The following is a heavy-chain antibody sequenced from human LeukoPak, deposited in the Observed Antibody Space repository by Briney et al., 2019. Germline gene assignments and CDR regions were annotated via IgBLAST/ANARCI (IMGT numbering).Heavy chain of an antibody. CDR1: GYSISSGYY. D-gene: IGHD5-12*01. J-gene: IGHJ4*02. V-gene: IGHV4-38-2*02. CDR3: ARDVRGYSGYGPEAY. Sequence: SETLSLTCTVSGYSISSGYYWGWIRQPPGKGLEWIGSIYHSGSTYYNPSLKSRVTISVDTSKYQFSLKLSSVTAADTAMYYCARDVRGYSGYGPEAYWGQGTLVTVSS. CDR2: IYHSGST.